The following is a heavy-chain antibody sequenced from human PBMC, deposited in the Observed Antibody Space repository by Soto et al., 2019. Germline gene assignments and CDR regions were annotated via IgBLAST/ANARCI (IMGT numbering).Heavy chain of an antibody. J-gene: IGHJ5*02. CDR1: GGTFSSYA. Sequence: QVQLVQSGAEVKKPVSSVKVSCKASGGTFSSYAISWVRQAPGQGLEWMGGIIPIFGTANYAQKFQGRVTITADESTSTAYMELSSLRSEVTAVYYCARVAAHGYSTLRSWFDPWGQGTLVTVSS. CDR2: IIPIFGTA. V-gene: IGHV1-69*01. D-gene: IGHD4-4*01. CDR3: ARVAAHGYSTLRSWFDP.